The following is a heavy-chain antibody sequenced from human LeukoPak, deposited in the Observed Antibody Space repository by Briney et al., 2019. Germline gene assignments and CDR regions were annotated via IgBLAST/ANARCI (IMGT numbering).Heavy chain of an antibody. J-gene: IGHJ4*02. D-gene: IGHD2-2*01. CDR2: THHSGAT. CDR3: ARSSSHSYGDFDY. CDR1: GGSITSNY. Sequence: PSETLSLTCSVSGGSITSNYWSWIRQPPGKGLEWLGYTHHSGATSYNPSLKSRSTMSLDTSNNHSPQKLSSVTAADTALYYCARSSSHSYGDFDYWGQGTLVTVSS. V-gene: IGHV4-59*01.